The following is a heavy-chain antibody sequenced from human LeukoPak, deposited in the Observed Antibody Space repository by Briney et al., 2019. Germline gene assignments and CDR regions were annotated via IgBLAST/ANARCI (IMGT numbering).Heavy chain of an antibody. D-gene: IGHD4-17*01. CDR1: GYSFTNYW. V-gene: IGHV5-51*01. Sequence: GESLKISCKDSGYSFTNYWIGWVRQMPGKGLEWMGITHSADSNTKYSPSFQGQVTISADKSISTAYLQWSGLKASDTAMYYCAGARHGDYRWDYWGQGTLVTVSS. CDR2: THSADSNT. CDR3: AGARHGDYRWDY. J-gene: IGHJ4*02.